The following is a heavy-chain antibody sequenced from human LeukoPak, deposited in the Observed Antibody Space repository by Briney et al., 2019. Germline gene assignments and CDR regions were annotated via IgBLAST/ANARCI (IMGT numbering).Heavy chain of an antibody. V-gene: IGHV3-53*01. CDR2: IYNDGRT. D-gene: IGHD3-22*01. CDR1: GFTVNNKY. J-gene: IGHJ3*02. Sequence: GGTLRLSCAASGFTVNNKYMTWVRQAPGKGLEWVSLIYNDGRTYYADSVKGRCTISRDNLKNVLYLQMNSLKVEDTALYYCARGLFLSGYLDAFDIWGQGTVVTVSS. CDR3: ARGLFLSGYLDAFDI.